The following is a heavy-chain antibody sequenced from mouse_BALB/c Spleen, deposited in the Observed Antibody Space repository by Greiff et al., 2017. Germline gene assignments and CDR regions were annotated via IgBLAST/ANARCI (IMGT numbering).Heavy chain of an antibody. CDR1: GYTFTSYT. CDR2: INPSSGYT. CDR3: ARRTARLGYFDY. J-gene: IGHJ2*01. D-gene: IGHD3-2*01. Sequence: QVQLKQSGAELARPGASVKMSCKASGYTFTSYTMHWVKQRPGQGLEWIGYINPSSGYTNYNQKFKDKATLTADKSSSTAYMQLSSLTSEDSAVYYCARRTARLGYFDYWGQGTTLTVSS. V-gene: IGHV1-4*01.